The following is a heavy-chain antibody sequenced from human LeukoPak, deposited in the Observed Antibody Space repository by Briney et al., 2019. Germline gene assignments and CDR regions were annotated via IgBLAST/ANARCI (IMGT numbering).Heavy chain of an antibody. CDR3: ARTGCSGGSCYSGFDP. CDR1: GGSISSYY. J-gene: IGHJ5*02. V-gene: IGHV4-59*01. D-gene: IGHD2-15*01. Sequence: SETLSLTCTVSGGSISSYYWSWIRQPPGKGLEWIGYIYYSGSTNYNPSLKSRVTISVDTPKNQFSLKLSSVTAADTAVYYCARTGCSGGSCYSGFDPWGQGTLVTVSS. CDR2: IYYSGST.